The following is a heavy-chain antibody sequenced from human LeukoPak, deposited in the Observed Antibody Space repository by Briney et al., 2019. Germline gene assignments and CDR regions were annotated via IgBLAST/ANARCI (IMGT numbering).Heavy chain of an antibody. J-gene: IGHJ3*02. CDR2: ISSSSSYI. D-gene: IGHD5-18*01. V-gene: IGHV3-21*01. CDR3: ARDTSYGDALDI. Sequence: GGSLRLSCAASGFTFSSYSMNWDRQAPGKGLEWVSSISSSSSYIYYADSVKGRFTISRDNAKNSLYLQMNSLRAEDTAVYYCARDTSYGDALDIWGQGTMVTVSS. CDR1: GFTFSSYS.